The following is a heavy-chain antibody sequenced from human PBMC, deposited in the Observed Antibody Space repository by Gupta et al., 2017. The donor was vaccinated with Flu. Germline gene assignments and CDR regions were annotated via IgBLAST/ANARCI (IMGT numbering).Heavy chain of an antibody. Sequence: QVQLVQSGAEEQKPGDSVKVSCKASGYTFTRHGISWVRQAPGQGLEWIGWISPYNGNTNYAQKFQGRVTMTTDISTSTAHMELRSLRSDDTAVYYCGKESQFSDWGQGTLVTVSS. D-gene: IGHD5-24*01. CDR2: ISPYNGNT. CDR1: GYTFTRHG. V-gene: IGHV1-18*04. J-gene: IGHJ4*02. CDR3: GKESQFSD.